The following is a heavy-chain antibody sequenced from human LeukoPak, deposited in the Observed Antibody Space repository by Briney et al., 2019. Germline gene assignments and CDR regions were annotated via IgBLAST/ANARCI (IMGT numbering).Heavy chain of an antibody. CDR2: INWNGGST. D-gene: IGHD5-18*01. V-gene: IGHV3-20*04. J-gene: IGHJ6*03. CDR3: ARVVKGYSYGLTGAFYYYYYMDV. Sequence: GGSLRLSCAASGFTFDDYGMSWVRQAPGKGLEWVSGINWNGGSTGYADSVKGRFTISRDNAKNSLYLQMNSLRAEDTALYYCARVVKGYSYGLTGAFYYYYYMDVWGKGTTVTVSS. CDR1: GFTFDDYG.